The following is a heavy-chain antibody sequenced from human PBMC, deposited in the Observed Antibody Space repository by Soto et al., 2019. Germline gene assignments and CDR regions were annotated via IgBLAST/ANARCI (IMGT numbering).Heavy chain of an antibody. D-gene: IGHD3-10*01. CDR3: ARGSTMVRGVIQVHCYFDY. V-gene: IGHV4-30-2*01. CDR1: GGSISSGGYS. J-gene: IGHJ4*02. Sequence: PSETLSLTCAVSGGSISSGGYSWSWIRQPPGKGLEWIGYIYHSGSTYYNPSLKSRVTISVDRSKNQFSLKLSSVTAADTAVYYCARGSTMVRGVIQVHCYFDYWGEGTLVTVSP. CDR2: IYHSGST.